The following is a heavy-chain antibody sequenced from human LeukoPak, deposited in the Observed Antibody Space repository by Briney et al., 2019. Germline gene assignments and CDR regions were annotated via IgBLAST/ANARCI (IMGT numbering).Heavy chain of an antibody. CDR3: ARDVDGARLDY. Sequence: SETLSLTCAVYGGSFSGYYWSWIRQPPGKGLEWIGEINHSGSTNYNPSLKSRVTISVDTSKNQFSLKLSSVTAADTAVYYCARDVDGARLDYWGQGTLVTVSS. D-gene: IGHD2-15*01. CDR2: INHSGST. V-gene: IGHV4-34*01. CDR1: GGSFSGYY. J-gene: IGHJ4*02.